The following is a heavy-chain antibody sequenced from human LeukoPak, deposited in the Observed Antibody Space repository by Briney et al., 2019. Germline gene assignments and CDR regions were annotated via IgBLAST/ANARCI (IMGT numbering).Heavy chain of an antibody. CDR2: IYYNGST. Sequence: SETLSLTCSVSGGSISSYYWSWTRQPPGKGLEWIGYIYYNGSTIYNPSLKSRVTISVDTSKNQFSLKLSSVTAADTAVYYCARSGYRYGVRYYYHMDVWGKGTTVTVSS. J-gene: IGHJ6*03. D-gene: IGHD5-18*01. CDR3: ARSGYRYGVRYYYHMDV. CDR1: GGSISSYY. V-gene: IGHV4-59*01.